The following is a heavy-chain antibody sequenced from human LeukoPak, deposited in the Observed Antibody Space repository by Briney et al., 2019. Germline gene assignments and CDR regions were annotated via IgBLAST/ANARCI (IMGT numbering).Heavy chain of an antibody. CDR1: GYTFTGYY. Sequence: ASVKVSCKASGYTFTGYYMHWVRQALGQGLEWMGWINPNSGGTNYAQKFQGRVTMTRDTSISTAYMELSRLRSDDTAVYYCAKDSAAPITITMVRGRWYSDYWGQGTLVTVSS. J-gene: IGHJ4*02. CDR3: AKDSAAPITITMVRGRWYSDY. V-gene: IGHV1-2*02. CDR2: INPNSGGT. D-gene: IGHD3-10*01.